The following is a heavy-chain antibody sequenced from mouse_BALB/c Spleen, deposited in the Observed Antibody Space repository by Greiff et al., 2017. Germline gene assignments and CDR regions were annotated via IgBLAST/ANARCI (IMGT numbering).Heavy chain of an antibody. CDR3: ARKRDYAMDY. J-gene: IGHJ4*01. V-gene: IGHV1-69*01. CDR1: GYTFTDYW. CDR2: IDTSDSYT. Sequence: QVQLQQPGAELVMPGASVKMSCKASGYTFTDYWMHWVKQRPGQGLEWIGAIDTSDSYTSYNQKFKGKATLTVDEPSSTAYMQLSSLTSEDSAVYYCARKRDYAMDYWGQGTSVTVSS.